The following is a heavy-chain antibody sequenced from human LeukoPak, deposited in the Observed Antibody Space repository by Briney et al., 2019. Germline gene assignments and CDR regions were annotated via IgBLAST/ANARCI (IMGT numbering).Heavy chain of an antibody. CDR1: GVTFSSYE. CDR3: AREPYYDSSGYSPDY. D-gene: IGHD3-22*01. Sequence: PGGSLRLSCAASGVTFSSYEMNWVRQAPGKGLEWVSYISSSGSTIYYADSVKGRFAISRDNAKNSLYLQMNSLRAEDTAVYYCAREPYYDSSGYSPDYWGQGTLVTVSS. CDR2: ISSSGSTI. V-gene: IGHV3-48*03. J-gene: IGHJ4*02.